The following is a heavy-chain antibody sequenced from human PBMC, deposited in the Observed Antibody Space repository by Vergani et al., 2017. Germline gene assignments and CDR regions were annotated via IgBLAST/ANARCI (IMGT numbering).Heavy chain of an antibody. J-gene: IGHJ2*01. D-gene: IGHD3-22*01. CDR3: ARAVGLSYDSSGYYPYWYFDL. CDR2: IIPILGIA. CDR1: GGTFSSYA. Sequence: QVQLVQSGAEVKKPGSSVKVSCKASGGTFSSYAISWVRQAPGQGLEWMGRIIPILGIANYAQKFQGRVTMTADKSTSTAYMELSSLRSEDTAVYYCARAVGLSYDSSGYYPYWYFDLWGRGTLVTVSS. V-gene: IGHV1-69*04.